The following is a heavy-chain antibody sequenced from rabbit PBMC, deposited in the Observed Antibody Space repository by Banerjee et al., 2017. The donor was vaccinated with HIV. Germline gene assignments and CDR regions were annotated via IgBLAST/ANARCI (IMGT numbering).Heavy chain of an antibody. CDR3: ARFRSGVGDLDL. V-gene: IGHV1S45*01. D-gene: IGHD1-1*01. J-gene: IGHJ4*01. CDR2: IDAGSSGST. Sequence: QEQLVESGGGLVQPGGSLKLSCTASGFSFSDGYWMCWVRQAPGKGLEWIACIDAGSSGSTYYASWAKGRFTISKTSSTTVTLQMTSLTAADTATYFCARFRSGVGDLDLWGPGTLVTVS. CDR1: GFSFSDGYW.